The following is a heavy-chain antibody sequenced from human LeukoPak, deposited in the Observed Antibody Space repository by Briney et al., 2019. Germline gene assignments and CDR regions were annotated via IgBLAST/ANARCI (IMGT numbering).Heavy chain of an antibody. Sequence: PSETLSLTCTVSGGSISSSSYYGGWIRQPPGKGLGWIVCIYYSGSTYYNPSLKSRVTISLDPSKTQFSLKLSYGTAADTAVYYCARHPQDTWVVPAPSFDPWGQGTLVTVSS. CDR3: ARHPQDTWVVPAPSFDP. CDR2: IYYSGST. D-gene: IGHD2-2*01. V-gene: IGHV4-39*01. CDR1: GGSISSSSYY. J-gene: IGHJ5*02.